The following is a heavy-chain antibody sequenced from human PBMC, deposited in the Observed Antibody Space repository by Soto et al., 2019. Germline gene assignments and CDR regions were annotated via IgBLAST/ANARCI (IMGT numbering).Heavy chain of an antibody. V-gene: IGHV4-30-4*01. J-gene: IGHJ4*02. D-gene: IGHD2-8*01. CDR1: GDSITSGDYY. CDR2: IYYSGNT. Sequence: VQLQESGPGLVKPSQTLSLTCTVSGDSITSGDYYWSWIRQPPGKGLEWIGYIYYSGNTNYNPPRKGRVILSVATPTNLFSLKLTLVTAADTPVDCCARFVGLLWGGVSPAESWGSYDVDNWGQGTLVTVSS. CDR3: ARFVGLLWGGVSPAESWGSYDVDN.